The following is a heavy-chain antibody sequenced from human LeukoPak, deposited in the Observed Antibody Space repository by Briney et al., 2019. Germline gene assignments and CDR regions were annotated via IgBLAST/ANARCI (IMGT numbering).Heavy chain of an antibody. D-gene: IGHD2-15*01. Sequence: GGSLRLSCAASGFTFNTYAIHWVRQAPGKGLEWVAVISYDGSNEYYGDSVKGRFTISRDNSMNTLYLQMNSLRAEDTAVYYCARAYCSGGSCYSRAYNWYGMDVWGQGTTVTVSS. CDR1: GFTFNTYA. V-gene: IGHV3-30-3*01. J-gene: IGHJ6*02. CDR2: ISYDGSNE. CDR3: ARAYCSGGSCYSRAYNWYGMDV.